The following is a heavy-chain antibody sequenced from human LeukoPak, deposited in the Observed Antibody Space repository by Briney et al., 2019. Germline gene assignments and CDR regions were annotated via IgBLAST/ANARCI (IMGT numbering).Heavy chain of an antibody. CDR2: ISAYNGNT. D-gene: IGHD6-19*01. V-gene: IGHV1-18*01. CDR3: ARDLGSGPSNWFDP. J-gene: IGHJ5*02. Sequence: ASVKVSCKASGYTFTSYGISWVRQAPGQGLEWMGWISAYNGNTNYAQKLQGRVTTTTDTSTSTAYMELRSLRSDDTAVYYCARDLGSGPSNWFDPWGQGTLVTVSS. CDR1: GYTFTSYG.